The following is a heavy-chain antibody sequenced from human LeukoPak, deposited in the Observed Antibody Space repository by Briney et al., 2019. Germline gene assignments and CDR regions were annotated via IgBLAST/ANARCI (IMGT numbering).Heavy chain of an antibody. CDR1: GFTFRSYE. Sequence: PGGSVRLSCAASGFTFRSYEMNWVRQAPGKGLEWVSYISGSGSTIYYADSVKGRFTISRDNAKNSLHLQMNSLRAEDTAVYYCARVPYDSSGYYSDGYWGQGTLVTVSS. CDR3: ARVPYDSSGYYSDGY. D-gene: IGHD3-22*01. V-gene: IGHV3-48*03. CDR2: ISGSGSTI. J-gene: IGHJ4*02.